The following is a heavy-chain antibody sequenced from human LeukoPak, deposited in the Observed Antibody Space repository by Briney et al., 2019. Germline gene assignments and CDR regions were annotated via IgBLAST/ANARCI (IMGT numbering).Heavy chain of an antibody. Sequence: PSETLSLTCAVYGGSFSGYYWSWIRQPPGKGLEWIGSIYHSGSTYYNPSLKSRVTISVDTSKNQFSLKLSSVTAADTAVYYCARVGSSWYDYYYYYMDVWGKGTTVTVSS. D-gene: IGHD6-13*01. CDR1: GGSFSGYY. V-gene: IGHV4-34*01. J-gene: IGHJ6*03. CDR2: IYHSGST. CDR3: ARVGSSWYDYYYYYMDV.